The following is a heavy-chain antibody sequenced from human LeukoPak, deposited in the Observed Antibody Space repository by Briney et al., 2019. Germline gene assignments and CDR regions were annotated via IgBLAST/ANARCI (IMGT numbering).Heavy chain of an antibody. V-gene: IGHV3-48*01. CDR3: ARRTMAQYYFDY. CDR1: GFIFSNAW. J-gene: IGHJ4*02. CDR2: ITSSSSPI. Sequence: GGSLRLSCAGSGFIFSNAWMNWVRQAPGKGLEWVSHITSSSSPIYYADSVKGRFTISRDNAKNSLYLQMNSLRAEDTAVYYCARRTMAQYYFDYWGQGTLVTVSS. D-gene: IGHD1-1*01.